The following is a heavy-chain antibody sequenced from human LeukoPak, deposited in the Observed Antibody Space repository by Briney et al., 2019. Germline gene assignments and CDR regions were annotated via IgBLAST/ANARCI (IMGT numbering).Heavy chain of an antibody. CDR3: ARHLTGYGDYNYFDY. Sequence: GESLKISCKGSGYSFTSYWISWVRQMPGKGLEWMGRIDPSDSYTNYSPSFQGHVTISADKSISTAYLQWSGLKASDTAMYYCARHLTGYGDYNYFDYWGQGTLVTVSS. J-gene: IGHJ4*02. V-gene: IGHV5-10-1*01. D-gene: IGHD4-17*01. CDR2: IDPSDSYT. CDR1: GYSFTSYW.